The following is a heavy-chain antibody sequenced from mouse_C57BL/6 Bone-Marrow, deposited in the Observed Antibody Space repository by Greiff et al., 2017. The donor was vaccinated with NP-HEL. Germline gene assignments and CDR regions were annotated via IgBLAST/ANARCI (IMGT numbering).Heavy chain of an antibody. Sequence: QVQLKQPGAELVRPGSSVKLSCKASGYTFTSYWMHWVKQRPIQGLEWIGNIDPSDSETHYNQKFKDKATLTVDKSSSTASMQLSSLTSEDSAVYYCARGTGYYGSSYDWYFDVWGTGTTVTVSS. D-gene: IGHD1-1*01. CDR2: IDPSDSET. CDR3: ARGTGYYGSSYDWYFDV. V-gene: IGHV1-52*01. J-gene: IGHJ1*03. CDR1: GYTFTSYW.